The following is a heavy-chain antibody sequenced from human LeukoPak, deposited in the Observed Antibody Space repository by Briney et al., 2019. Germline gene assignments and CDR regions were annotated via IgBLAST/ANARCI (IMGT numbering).Heavy chain of an antibody. J-gene: IGHJ4*02. CDR2: LVYDERI. Sequence: GGSLRLSCAASGFPFSSYGMHWVRQAPGKGLEWVARLVYDERIDYANSVKGRFSISRDNSKNTLFLDTSDLRVEDTAVYYCARDLSAAFDFWGQGVLVTVSS. CDR3: ARDLSAAFDF. V-gene: IGHV3-33*01. D-gene: IGHD6-19*01. CDR1: GFPFSSYG.